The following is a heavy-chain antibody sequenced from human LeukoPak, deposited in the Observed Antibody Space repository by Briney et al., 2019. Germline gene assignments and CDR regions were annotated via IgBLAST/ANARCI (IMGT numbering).Heavy chain of an antibody. Sequence: SETLSLTCTVSGGSISSYYWSWIRQPPGKGLEWIGYIYYSGSTNYNPSLKSRVTISVDTSKNQFSLKLSSVTAADTAVYHCARLPRSYYDSSGYPLYFDYWGQGTLVTVSS. J-gene: IGHJ4*02. D-gene: IGHD3-22*01. CDR2: IYYSGST. CDR1: GGSISSYY. V-gene: IGHV4-59*08. CDR3: ARLPRSYYDSSGYPLYFDY.